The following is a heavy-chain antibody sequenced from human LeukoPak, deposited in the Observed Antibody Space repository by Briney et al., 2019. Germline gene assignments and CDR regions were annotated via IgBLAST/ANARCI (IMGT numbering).Heavy chain of an antibody. J-gene: IGHJ1*01. V-gene: IGHV3-7*01. Sequence: GGSLRLSCAASGFTFSSYAMSWVRQAPGKGLEWVANIKQDGSEKYYVDSVKGRFTISRDNAKNALYLQMNSLRAEDTAVYYCARDQRLYYYDTSGYYDTEYFQHWGQGTLVTVSS. CDR3: ARDQRLYYYDTSGYYDTEYFQH. CDR1: GFTFSSYA. D-gene: IGHD3-22*01. CDR2: IKQDGSEK.